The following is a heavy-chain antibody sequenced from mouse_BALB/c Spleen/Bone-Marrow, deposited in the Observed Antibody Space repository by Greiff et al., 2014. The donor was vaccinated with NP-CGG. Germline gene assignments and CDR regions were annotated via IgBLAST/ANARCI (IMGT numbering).Heavy chain of an antibody. CDR1: GYTFTYYT. D-gene: IGHD2-4*01. Sequence: QVQLQQSAAELARPGASVKMSCKTSGYTFTYYTMHWVKQRPGQGLEWIGYINPSSGYTDYNQKFKDKTTLTTDKSSGTAYLQLSSLTSEDSAVYYCVRENYDYDGDAMDYWGQGTSVTVS. J-gene: IGHJ4*01. V-gene: IGHV1-4*02. CDR2: INPSSGYT. CDR3: VRENYDYDGDAMDY.